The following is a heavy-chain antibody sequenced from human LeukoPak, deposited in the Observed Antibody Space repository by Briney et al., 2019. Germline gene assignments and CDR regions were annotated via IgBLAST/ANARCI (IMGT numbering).Heavy chain of an antibody. V-gene: IGHV1-69*05. J-gene: IGHJ5*02. Sequence: ASVKVSCKASGGTFSSYGISWVRQAPGQGLEWMGGIIPIFETTNYAQKLQGRVTMTTDTSTSTAYMELRSLRSDDTAVYYCARDEAAAGFDPWGQGTLVTVSS. CDR1: GGTFSSYG. D-gene: IGHD6-13*01. CDR3: ARDEAAAGFDP. CDR2: IIPIFETT.